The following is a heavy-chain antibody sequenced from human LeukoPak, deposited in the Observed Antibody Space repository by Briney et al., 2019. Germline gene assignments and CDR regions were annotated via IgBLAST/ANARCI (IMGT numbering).Heavy chain of an antibody. CDR2: INPNSGGT. CDR3: ARVVPSGSYEIDY. D-gene: IGHD1-26*01. Sequence: ASVKVSCKASGYTFSGYYMHWVRQAPGQGLEWMGWINPNSGGTNYAQKFQGRVTMTRDTSISTAYMELSRLRSDDTAVYYCARVVPSGSYEIDYWGQGTLVTASS. V-gene: IGHV1-2*02. J-gene: IGHJ4*02. CDR1: GYTFSGYY.